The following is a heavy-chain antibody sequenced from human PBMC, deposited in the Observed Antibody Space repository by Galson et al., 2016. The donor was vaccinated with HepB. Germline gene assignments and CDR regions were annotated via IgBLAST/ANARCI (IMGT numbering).Heavy chain of an antibody. V-gene: IGHV3-30*18. CDR3: AKDPSRRSIWSYYYCGMDV. CDR2: ILYDGRNE. CDR1: GFNFSNYG. Sequence: SLRLSCAASGFNFSNYGMHWVRQAPGRGLEWVAVILYDGRNEYYSDSVKGRFTITRDNSRDTVYLQMYSLRPEDTAVYYCAKDPSRRSIWSYYYCGMDVWGQGTTVTVSS. J-gene: IGHJ6*02. D-gene: IGHD6-13*01.